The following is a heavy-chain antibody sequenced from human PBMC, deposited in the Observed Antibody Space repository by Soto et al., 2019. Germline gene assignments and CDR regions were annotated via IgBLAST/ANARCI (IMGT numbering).Heavy chain of an antibody. CDR1: GYSISSGYY. CDR2: IYHSGST. V-gene: IGHV4-38-2*01. Sequence: SETLSLTCAVSGYSISSGYYWGWIRQPPGKGLEWIGSIYHSGSTYYNPSLKSRVTISVDTSKNQFSLKLSSVTAADTAVYYCARGGAWGFGVVIKSVDYYGMDVWGQGTTATVFS. CDR3: ARGGAWGFGVVIKSVDYYGMDV. D-gene: IGHD3-3*01. J-gene: IGHJ6*02.